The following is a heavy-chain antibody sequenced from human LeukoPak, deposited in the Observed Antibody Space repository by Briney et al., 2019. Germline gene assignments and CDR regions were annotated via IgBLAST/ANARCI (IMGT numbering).Heavy chain of an antibody. J-gene: IGHJ4*02. Sequence: TSETLSLTCTVSGYSIRSGYYWGWIRQPPGKGLEWIWSIYHSGSTYYNPSLKSRVTISVDTSKTQFTLKLSSVTAADTAVYYCARDPAYSYGVGPLDYWGQGTLVTVSS. CDR2: IYHSGST. CDR3: ARDPAYSYGVGPLDY. CDR1: GYSIRSGYY. D-gene: IGHD5-18*01. V-gene: IGHV4-38-2*02.